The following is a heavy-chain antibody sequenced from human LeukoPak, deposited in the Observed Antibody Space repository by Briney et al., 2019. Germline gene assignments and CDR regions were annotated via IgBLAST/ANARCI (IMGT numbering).Heavy chain of an antibody. CDR1: GFTFSGST. Sequence: PGGSLKFSCAASGFTFSGSTMHWVRQASGKGLEWVGRIRSEANSYATAYAASVKGRFTISRDDSKNTAYLQMNSLKTEDTAVYYCTMTGIAVAVTGYWGQGTLVTVSS. CDR2: IRSEANSYAT. V-gene: IGHV3-73*01. CDR3: TMTGIAVAVTGY. D-gene: IGHD6-19*01. J-gene: IGHJ4*02.